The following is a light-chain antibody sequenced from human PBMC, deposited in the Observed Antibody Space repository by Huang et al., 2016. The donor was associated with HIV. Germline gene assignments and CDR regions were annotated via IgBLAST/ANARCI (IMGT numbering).Light chain of an antibody. Sequence: DIQMTQSPSSLSASVGDRVSITCRAGHSIRTYLNWYQQKPGKAPHLLIYGASTLQSWVPSRFSGSGSGTDFTLTISSLQPDDLATYYCQQSYNTPYTFGQGTKLEIK. CDR2: GAS. J-gene: IGKJ2*01. CDR3: QQSYNTPYT. CDR1: HSIRTY. V-gene: IGKV1-39*01.